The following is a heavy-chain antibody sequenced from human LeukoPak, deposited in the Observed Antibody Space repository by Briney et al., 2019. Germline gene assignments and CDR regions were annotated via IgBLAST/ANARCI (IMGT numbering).Heavy chain of an antibody. CDR2: IYSGGST. Sequence: GGSLRLSCAASGFTVSSNYMSWVRQAPGKGLEWVSVIYSGGSTYYADSVKGRFTISRDNSKNTLFLQMNSLRAEDTAVYSCARAPHSPSALLGAFDIWGQGTMVTVSS. CDR1: GFTVSSNY. D-gene: IGHD2-21*01. CDR3: ARAPHSPSALLGAFDI. J-gene: IGHJ3*02. V-gene: IGHV3-66*01.